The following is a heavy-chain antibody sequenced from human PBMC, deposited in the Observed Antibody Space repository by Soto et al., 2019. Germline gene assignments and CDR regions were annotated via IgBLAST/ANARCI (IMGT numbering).Heavy chain of an antibody. CDR3: ARGAFFRGAHFDY. J-gene: IGHJ4*02. CDR1: GFSLSTSGAA. V-gene: IGHV2-5*02. Sequence: QITLKESGPTLVKPTQTLTLTCTFSGFSLSTSGAAVGWVRQPPGKALEWLALIYWDDDKRYWPSLKSRLTITKDTSKNQVVLAMTNIDPVDTATFFCARGAFFRGAHFDYWGQGALVTVSS. CDR2: IYWDDDK. D-gene: IGHD3-10*01.